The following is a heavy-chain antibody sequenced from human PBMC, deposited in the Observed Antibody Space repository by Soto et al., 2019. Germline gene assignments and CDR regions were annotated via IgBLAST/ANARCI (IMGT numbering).Heavy chain of an antibody. Sequence: PGGSLRLSCAASGFTFSSYAMNWVRQAPGKGLEWVSTISGSGSSTYYADSVKGRFAISGDNSKNTLYLQMNSLRAEDTAVYYCAKIEPISYGSGTLGYYGMDVWGQGTTVTVSS. CDR2: ISGSGSST. V-gene: IGHV3-23*01. J-gene: IGHJ6*02. D-gene: IGHD3-10*01. CDR1: GFTFSSYA. CDR3: AKIEPISYGSGTLGYYGMDV.